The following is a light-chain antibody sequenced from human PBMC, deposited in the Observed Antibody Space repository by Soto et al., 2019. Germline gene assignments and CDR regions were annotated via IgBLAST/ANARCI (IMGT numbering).Light chain of an antibody. J-gene: IGKJ3*01. CDR2: DAS. CDR1: QSVSSY. CDR3: QQRSNWPGFT. V-gene: IGKV3-11*01. Sequence: EIVLTQSPATRSWSPGERATRSCRASQSVSSYLAWYQQKPGQAPRLLIYDASNRATGIPARFSGSGSGTDFALNIGSLEPEDFAVYYCQQRSNWPGFTLAPGIKVDIK.